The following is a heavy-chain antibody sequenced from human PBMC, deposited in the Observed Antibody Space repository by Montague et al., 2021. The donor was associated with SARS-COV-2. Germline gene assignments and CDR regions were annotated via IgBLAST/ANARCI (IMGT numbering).Heavy chain of an antibody. CDR1: GASVTTGHYY. CDR2: VYPSGNT. J-gene: IGHJ6*02. V-gene: IGHV4-61*02. D-gene: IGHD3-10*01. Sequence: TLSLTCTVSGASVTTGHYYWSWILQPAGKGLEWIGRVYPSGNTNYNPSLRSRVSISVDMSKNQISLKLSSVTAADTAVYYCARVRGAALYFGEVGYYGMVVWGQGTTVTVSS. CDR3: ARVRGAALYFGEVGYYGMVV.